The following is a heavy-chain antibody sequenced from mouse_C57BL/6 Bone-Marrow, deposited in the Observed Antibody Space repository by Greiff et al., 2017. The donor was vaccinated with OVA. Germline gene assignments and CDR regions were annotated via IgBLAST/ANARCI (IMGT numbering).Heavy chain of an antibody. V-gene: IGHV1-54*01. J-gene: IGHJ2*01. CDR3: ARWSTTVVDD. CDR2: INPGSGGT. CDR1: GYAFTNYL. Sequence: QVQLKQSGAELVRPGTSVKVSCKASGYAFTNYLIEWVKQRPGQGLEWIGVINPGSGGTNYNEKFKGKATLTADKSSSTAYMQLSSLTSEDSAVYFCARWSTTVVDDWGQGTTLTVSS. D-gene: IGHD2-13*01.